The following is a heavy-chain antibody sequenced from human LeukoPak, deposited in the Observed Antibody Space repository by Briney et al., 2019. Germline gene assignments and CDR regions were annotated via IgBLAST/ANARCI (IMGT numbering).Heavy chain of an antibody. CDR2: ISSSGSTI. CDR3: ARVNWNGKFFDY. J-gene: IGHJ4*02. CDR1: GFTFSSYE. Sequence: GGSLRLSCAASGFTFSSYEMNWVRQAPGKGLEWVSYISSSGSTIYYADSVKGRFTISRDNAKNSLYLQMNSLRAEDTAVYYCARVNWNGKFFDYSGQGTLVTVSS. V-gene: IGHV3-48*03. D-gene: IGHD1-1*01.